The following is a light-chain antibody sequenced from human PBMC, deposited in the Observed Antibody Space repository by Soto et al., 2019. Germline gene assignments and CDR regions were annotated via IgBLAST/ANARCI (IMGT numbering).Light chain of an antibody. J-gene: IGKJ1*01. CDR2: DAS. CDR1: QSISNW. Sequence: DIQMTQSPSTLSASVGDTVTITCRASQSISNWLAWYQQKPGKAPKLLIYDASSLESGVPSRFSGSGSGTEFTLTISRLQPDDFATYYCQQYTSYWTLGQGTKVDI. CDR3: QQYTSYWT. V-gene: IGKV1-5*01.